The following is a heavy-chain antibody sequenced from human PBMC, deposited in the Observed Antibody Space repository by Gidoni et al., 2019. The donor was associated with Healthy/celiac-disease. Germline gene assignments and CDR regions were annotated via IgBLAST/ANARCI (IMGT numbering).Heavy chain of an antibody. CDR3: ARDSPYGMDV. Sequence: EVQLVQSGGGVVQPGGALGHSCGAPGVTSSSYSMNWVRPAPGKGLAWVSSISSSRSTISYADSATGRFTISRDNAKNSLYLQMNSLSDEDTAVYYCARDSPYGMDVWGQGTTVTVSS. CDR1: GVTSSSYS. CDR2: ISSSRSTI. V-gene: IGHV3-48*02. J-gene: IGHJ6*02.